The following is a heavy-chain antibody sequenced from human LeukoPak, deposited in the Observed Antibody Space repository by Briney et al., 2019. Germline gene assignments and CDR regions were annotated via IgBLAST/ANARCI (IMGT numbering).Heavy chain of an antibody. CDR3: ARFPAAGTAGDMDY. Sequence: GSSVKVSCKASGGTFSSYATSWVRQAPGQGLEWMGGIIPIFGTANYAQKFQGRVTITADESTSTAYMELSSLRSEDTAVYYCARFPAAGTAGDMDYWGQGTLVTVSS. J-gene: IGHJ4*02. CDR1: GGTFSSYA. CDR2: IIPIFGTA. D-gene: IGHD6-13*01. V-gene: IGHV1-69*01.